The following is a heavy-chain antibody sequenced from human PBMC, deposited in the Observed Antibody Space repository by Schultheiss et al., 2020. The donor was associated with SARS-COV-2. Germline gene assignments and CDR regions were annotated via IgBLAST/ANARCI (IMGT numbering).Heavy chain of an antibody. V-gene: IGHV4-4*07. CDR1: GGSISSYY. J-gene: IGHJ4*02. Sequence: SETLSLTCTVSGGSISSYYWSWIRQPAGKGLEWIGRIYTSGSTNYNPSLKSRVTISVDTSKNQFSLKLSSVTAADTAVYYCARSMVTYSLSHNYFDYWGQGTLVTVSS. CDR2: IYTSGST. D-gene: IGHD4-23*01. CDR3: ARSMVTYSLSHNYFDY.